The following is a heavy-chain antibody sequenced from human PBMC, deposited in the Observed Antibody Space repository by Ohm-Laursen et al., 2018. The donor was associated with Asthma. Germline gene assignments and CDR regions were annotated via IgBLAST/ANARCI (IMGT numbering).Heavy chain of an antibody. V-gene: IGHV1-69*13. D-gene: IGHD2-2*01. Sequence: SVKVSCKASGGTFSSYAISWVRQAPGQGLEWMGGIIPIFGTANYAQKFQGRVTITADESTSTAYMELSSLRSEDTAVYYCARGALGYCSSTSCPEGYYYGMDVWGQGTTVTVSS. CDR1: GGTFSSYA. CDR2: IIPIFGTA. J-gene: IGHJ6*02. CDR3: ARGALGYCSSTSCPEGYYYGMDV.